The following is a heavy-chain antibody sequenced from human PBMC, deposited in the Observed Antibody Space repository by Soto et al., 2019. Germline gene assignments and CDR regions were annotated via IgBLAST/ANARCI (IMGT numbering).Heavy chain of an antibody. CDR2: IYYSGST. CDR3: VAGRWQSSFDY. Sequence: SETLSLTCAVSGSSISSNNWWGWIRQPPGKGLEWIGYIYYSGSTYYDPSLKGRVSMSVDATKNQFSLKLSSVTAVDTAVFYCVAGRWQSSFDYWGQGTQVTVSS. CDR1: GSSISSNNW. D-gene: IGHD2-15*01. V-gene: IGHV4-28*01. J-gene: IGHJ4*02.